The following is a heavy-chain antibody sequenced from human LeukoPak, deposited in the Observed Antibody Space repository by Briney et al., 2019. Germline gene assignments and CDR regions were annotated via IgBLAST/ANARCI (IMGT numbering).Heavy chain of an antibody. Sequence: WASVKVSCKASGYTFPGYYMHWVRQAPGQGLEWMGWINPNSGGTNYAQKFQGRVTMTRDTSISTAYMELSRLRSDDTAVYYCARFVVVVGATGLYYYYGMDVWGQGTTVTVSS. V-gene: IGHV1-2*02. CDR3: ARFVVVVGATGLYYYYGMDV. J-gene: IGHJ6*02. CDR1: GYTFPGYY. D-gene: IGHD2-15*01. CDR2: INPNSGGT.